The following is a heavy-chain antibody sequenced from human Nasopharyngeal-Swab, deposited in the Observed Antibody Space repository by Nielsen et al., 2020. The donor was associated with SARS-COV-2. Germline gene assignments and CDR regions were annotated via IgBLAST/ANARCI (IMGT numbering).Heavy chain of an antibody. V-gene: IGHV4-31*02. CDR3: ARVSPTMVRGVIQPRGSTEYMGG. Sequence: IRQPPGKGLEWIGYIYYSGSTYYNPSLKSRVTISVDTSKNQFSLKLSSVTAADTAVYYCARVSPTMVRGVIQPRGSTEYMGGRGKGTTVTVSS. D-gene: IGHD3-10*01. J-gene: IGHJ6*03. CDR2: IYYSGST.